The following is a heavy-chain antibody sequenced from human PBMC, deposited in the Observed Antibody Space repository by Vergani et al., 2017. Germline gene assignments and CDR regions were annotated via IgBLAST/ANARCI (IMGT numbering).Heavy chain of an antibody. J-gene: IGHJ3*02. D-gene: IGHD3-3*01. Sequence: EVQLLESGGGLVKPGGSLRLSCAASGFTFSSYSMNWVRQAPGKGLEWVSSISSSSSYIYYADSVKGRFTISRDNAKNSLYLQMNSLRAEDTAVYYCARSLTIFGVSTDAFDIWGQGTMVTVSS. CDR2: ISSSSSYI. V-gene: IGHV3-21*01. CDR1: GFTFSSYS. CDR3: ARSLTIFGVSTDAFDI.